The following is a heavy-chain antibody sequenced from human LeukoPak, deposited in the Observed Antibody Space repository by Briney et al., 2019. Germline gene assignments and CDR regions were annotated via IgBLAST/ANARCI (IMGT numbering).Heavy chain of an antibody. D-gene: IGHD3-10*01. CDR3: ARIPILREGWGYFDY. J-gene: IGHJ4*02. Sequence: PSETLSLTCTVSGGSVNTNGYYWTWIRQPPGKGLEWIGYIRDSGNTKYNPSLESRITISADTSENQFSLNLNSVTAADTAVYYCARIPILREGWGYFDYWGQGTLVTVSS. V-gene: IGHV4-30-4*01. CDR2: IRDSGNT. CDR1: GGSVNTNGYY.